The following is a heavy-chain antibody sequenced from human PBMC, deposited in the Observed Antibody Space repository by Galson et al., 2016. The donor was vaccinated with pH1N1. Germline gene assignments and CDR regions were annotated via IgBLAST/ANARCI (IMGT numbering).Heavy chain of an antibody. J-gene: IGHJ3*02. CDR2: IYLGGSLI. CDR1: GHKFTSSW. Sequence: QSGAEVKKPGESLKISCKGSGHKFTSSWIGWVRLMPGKGLEWMGIIYLGGSLIRYRPSFQGQVTISADKSINIVSLQWSSLKASDTAMYYCARQNDYGDYRGDAFDIWGHGTMVTVSS. V-gene: IGHV5-51*01. D-gene: IGHD4-17*01. CDR3: ARQNDYGDYRGDAFDI.